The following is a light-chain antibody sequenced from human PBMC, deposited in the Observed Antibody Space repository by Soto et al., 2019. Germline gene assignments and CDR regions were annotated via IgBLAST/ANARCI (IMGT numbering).Light chain of an antibody. CDR3: MQALQTPWT. Sequence: DIVMTESPLSLPVTPGESASISCRSSQSLLHSNGYNCLDWYLQKPGQSPQLLIYLGSNRAPGVHDRLSGSGSGTDFTLKISRVEAGDVGVYYCMQALQTPWTFGQGTKVEI. CDR1: QSLLHSNGYNC. J-gene: IGKJ1*01. V-gene: IGKV2-28*01. CDR2: LGS.